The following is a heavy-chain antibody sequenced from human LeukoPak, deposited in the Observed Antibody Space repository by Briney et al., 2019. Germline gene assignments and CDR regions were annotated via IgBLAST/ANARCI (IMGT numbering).Heavy chain of an antibody. D-gene: IGHD5-18*01. Sequence: SETLSLTCTVSGRSISSSSYYWGWIRQPPGKGLEWTGSIYYSGSTYYNPSLKSRVTISVDTSKIQFSLKLSSMTAANTAVYYCARQTGYSYGLFDYWGQGTLVTVSS. CDR2: IYYSGST. CDR1: GRSISSSSYY. CDR3: ARQTGYSYGLFDY. J-gene: IGHJ4*02. V-gene: IGHV4-39*01.